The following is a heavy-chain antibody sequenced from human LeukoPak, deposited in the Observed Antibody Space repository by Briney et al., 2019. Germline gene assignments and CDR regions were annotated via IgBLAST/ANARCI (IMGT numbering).Heavy chain of an antibody. CDR2: IYYSGST. CDR1: GGSISSYY. D-gene: IGHD4-11*01. V-gene: IGHV4-59*01. Sequence: KPSETLSLTCTVSGGSISSYYWSWIRQPPGKGLEWIGYIYYSGSTNYNPSLKSRVTISVDTSKNQFSLKLSSVTAADTAVSYCARVSSPTVTTGDYYYYMDVWGKGTTVTVSS. CDR3: ARVSSPTVTTGDYYYYMDV. J-gene: IGHJ6*03.